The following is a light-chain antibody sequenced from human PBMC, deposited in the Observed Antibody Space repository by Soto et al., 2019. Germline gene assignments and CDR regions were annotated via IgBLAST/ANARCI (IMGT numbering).Light chain of an antibody. J-gene: IGKJ1*01. CDR3: QQYETCSGT. V-gene: IGKV1-5*01. CDR2: DAS. CDR1: QSIRSW. Sequence: DTPLTQSPSTLSSSVGDRITITLRASQSIRSWLDWYQKKQGKAPKVLIYDASTLESGVPPRLRGDGSRTELTITISGMKNDDFATYYCQQYETCSGTFGQGTKVDIK.